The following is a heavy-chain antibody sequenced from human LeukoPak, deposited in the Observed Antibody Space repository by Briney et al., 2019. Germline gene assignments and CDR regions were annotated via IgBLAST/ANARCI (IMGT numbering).Heavy chain of an antibody. Sequence: GGSLRLSCAASGFTFSSYSMNWVRQAPGKGLEWVSVIYRSGSTFYADSVKGRFTISRDNSKNTLFLQMNNVRVEDTAMYYCARDGYSSGWYYFDYWGQGTLVTVSS. CDR3: ARDGYSSGWYYFDY. CDR1: GFTFSSYS. D-gene: IGHD6-19*01. CDR2: IYRSGST. V-gene: IGHV3-53*01. J-gene: IGHJ4*02.